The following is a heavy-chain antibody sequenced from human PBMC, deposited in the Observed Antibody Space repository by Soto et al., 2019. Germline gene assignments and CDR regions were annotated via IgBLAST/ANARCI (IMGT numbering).Heavy chain of an antibody. V-gene: IGHV3-21*01. CDR2: ISSFSTYI. Sequence: GGSLRLSCAASGFTFNSYTMNWVLQAPGKGLEWVSSISSFSTYIYYADSVKGRFTISRDNAKSSLFLQMNSPRAEDTAVYFCASEGGPDSSGLSWFDRWGQGTLVTVSS. D-gene: IGHD6-19*01. J-gene: IGHJ5*02. CDR3: ASEGGPDSSGLSWFDR. CDR1: GFTFNSYT.